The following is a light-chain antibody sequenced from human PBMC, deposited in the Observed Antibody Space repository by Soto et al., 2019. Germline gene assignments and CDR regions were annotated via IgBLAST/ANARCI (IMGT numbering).Light chain of an antibody. CDR3: QQYCSYSPWK. Sequence: DIQMTQSPSTLSASVGDRVTITCRASQSIGSWLAWYQQKPGKAPKLLIYKASSLESGVPSRFSGSGSGTEFTLTISSLQPDEVASYYCQQYCSYSPWKFGQGTKVEIK. CDR2: KAS. V-gene: IGKV1-5*03. CDR1: QSIGSW. J-gene: IGKJ1*01.